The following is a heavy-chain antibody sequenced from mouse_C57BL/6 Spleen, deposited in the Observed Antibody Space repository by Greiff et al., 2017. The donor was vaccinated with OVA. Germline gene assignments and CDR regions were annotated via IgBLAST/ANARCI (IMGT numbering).Heavy chain of an antibody. D-gene: IGHD2-10*01. V-gene: IGHV1-72*01. CDR3: ARWVPLLWYFDV. CDR2: NDPNSGGT. J-gene: IGHJ1*03. Sequence: QVQLQQPGAELVKPGASVKLSCKASGYTFTSYWMHWVKQRPGRGLEWIGRNDPNSGGTKYNEKFKSKATLTVDKPSSTAYMQLSSLTSEDSAVYYCARWVPLLWYFDVWGTGTTVTVSS. CDR1: GYTFTSYW.